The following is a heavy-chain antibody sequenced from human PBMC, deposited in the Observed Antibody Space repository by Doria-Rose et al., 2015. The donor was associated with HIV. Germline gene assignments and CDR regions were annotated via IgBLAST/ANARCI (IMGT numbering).Heavy chain of an antibody. J-gene: IGHJ4*02. D-gene: IGHD6-13*01. CDR3: ARIKSSRWYHKYYFDF. Sequence: QVTLKESGPVLVKPTETLTLTCTVSGVSLSSPGMGVSWIRQPPGKALEWLANICSDDESSFKTSLKSRLTISRCTAKSQVVLTMTDMDPVDTATYYCARIKSSRWYHKYYFDFWGQGTLVIVSA. V-gene: IGHV2-26*01. CDR1: GVSLSSPGMG. CDR2: ICSDDES.